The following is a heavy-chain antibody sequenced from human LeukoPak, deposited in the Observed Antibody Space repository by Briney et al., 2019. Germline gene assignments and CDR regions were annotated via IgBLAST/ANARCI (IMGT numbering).Heavy chain of an antibody. Sequence: SETLSLTCTVSGVSFSTYYWTWIRQPAGKGLEWIGSIYSSGNTNYNPSLESRVTMSIDTSKNQFSLKLTSVTAADTAVYYCARERGDLRGDAFDIWGQGTMVTVSS. V-gene: IGHV4-4*07. J-gene: IGHJ3*02. CDR2: IYSSGNT. CDR1: GVSFSTYY. CDR3: ARERGDLRGDAFDI. D-gene: IGHD3-10*01.